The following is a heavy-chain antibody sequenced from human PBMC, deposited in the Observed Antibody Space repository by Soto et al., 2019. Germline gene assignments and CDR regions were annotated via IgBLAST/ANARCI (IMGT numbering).Heavy chain of an antibody. CDR2: IYYSGST. J-gene: IGHJ4*02. CDR3: ARDLNSSGWFDY. V-gene: IGHV4-59*01. D-gene: IGHD6-19*01. Sequence: QVQLQESGPGLVKPSETLSLTCTVSGGSISSYYWSWIRQPPGKGLEWIGYIYYSGSTNYNPSLKSRVTISVDTSKNQFSLKLSSVTAADTAVYYCARDLNSSGWFDYWGQGTLVTVSS. CDR1: GGSISSYY.